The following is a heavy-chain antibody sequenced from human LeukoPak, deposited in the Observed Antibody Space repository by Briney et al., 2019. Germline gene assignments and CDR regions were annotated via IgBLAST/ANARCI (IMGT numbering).Heavy chain of an antibody. Sequence: SETPSLTCAVYGGSFSGYYWSWIRQPPGKGLEWIGEINHSGSTNYNPSLKSRVTISVDTSKNQFSLKLSSVTAADTAVYYCARVGVPARLPYPYYYYYYGMDVWGQGTTVTVSS. CDR3: ARVGVPARLPYPYYYYYYGMDV. CDR1: GGSFSGYY. V-gene: IGHV4-34*01. CDR2: INHSGST. D-gene: IGHD5-12*01. J-gene: IGHJ6*02.